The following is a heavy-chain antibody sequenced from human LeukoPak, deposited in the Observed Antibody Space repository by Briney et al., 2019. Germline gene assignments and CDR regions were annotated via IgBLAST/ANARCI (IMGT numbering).Heavy chain of an antibody. CDR2: IIGSGGNT. CDR3: AKDWGCSSASCRFDY. Sequence: GRSLRLSCGASGFPFRIYAMSCVSGPPGRGVEWVLGIIGSGGNTNYAAPEKCRFTISRANSKNTLYLQMHSLSADDTAVYLCAKDWGCSSASCRFDYWGQGNLVTVSS. J-gene: IGHJ4*02. V-gene: IGHV3-23*01. D-gene: IGHD2-2*01. CDR1: GFPFRIYA.